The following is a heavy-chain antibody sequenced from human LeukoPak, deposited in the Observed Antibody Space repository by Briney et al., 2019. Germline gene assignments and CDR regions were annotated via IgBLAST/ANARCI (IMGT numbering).Heavy chain of an antibody. CDR1: GFTFSSYW. V-gene: IGHV3-23*01. Sequence: PGGSLRLSCAASGFTFSSYWMSWVRQAPGKGLEWVSAITGSGGNTYYADSVKGRFTISRDNYKNTVFLQMNSLRAEDTAVYYCAKWGDYDVLTGYYVSDYWGQGTLVTVSS. CDR2: ITGSGGNT. D-gene: IGHD3-9*01. J-gene: IGHJ4*02. CDR3: AKWGDYDVLTGYYVSDY.